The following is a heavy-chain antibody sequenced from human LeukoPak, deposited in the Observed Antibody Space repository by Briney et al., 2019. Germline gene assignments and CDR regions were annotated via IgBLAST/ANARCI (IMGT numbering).Heavy chain of an antibody. D-gene: IGHD5-18*01. CDR1: GGTFSSYT. CDR3: ARQDTAMAYYYGMDV. CDR2: IIPILGIA. V-gene: IGHV1-69*02. J-gene: IGHJ6*02. Sequence: GASVKVSCKASGGTFSSYTISWVRQAPGQGLEWMGRIIPILGIANYAQKLQGRVTITADKSTSTAYMELSSLRSEDTAVYYCARQDTAMAYYYGMDVWGQGTTVTVSS.